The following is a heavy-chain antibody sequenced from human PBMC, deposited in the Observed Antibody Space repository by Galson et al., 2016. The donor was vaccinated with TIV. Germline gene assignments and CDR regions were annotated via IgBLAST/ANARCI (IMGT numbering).Heavy chain of an antibody. V-gene: IGHV4-39*01. J-gene: IGHJ4*02. D-gene: IGHD3-22*01. CDR2: VYYSGNT. Sequence: SETLSLTCTASGGSISSRDYYWGWIRQPPGKGLEWIGSVYYSGNTYYNPSLKSRVTISVDTSKNQFSLRLSSVTAADTAVYYCARWPSRDYYYDTSGYYVFDYWGQGIPVTVSS. CDR3: ARWPSRDYYYDTSGYYVFDY. CDR1: GGSISSRDYY.